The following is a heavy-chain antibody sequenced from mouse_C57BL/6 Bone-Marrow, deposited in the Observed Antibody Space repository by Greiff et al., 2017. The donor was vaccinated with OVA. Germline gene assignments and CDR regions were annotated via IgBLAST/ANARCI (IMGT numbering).Heavy chain of an antibody. D-gene: IGHD1-1*01. CDR2: IHPNSGST. CDR3: ARWPIYYYGSSYGTCYAMDY. J-gene: IGHJ4*01. Sequence: QVQLQQSGAELVKPGASVKLSCKASGYTFTSYWMHWVKQRPGQGLEWIGMIHPNSGSTNYNEKFKSKATLTVDKSSSTAYMQLSSLTSEDSAVYYCARWPIYYYGSSYGTCYAMDYWGQGTSVTVSS. V-gene: IGHV1-64*01. CDR1: GYTFTSYW.